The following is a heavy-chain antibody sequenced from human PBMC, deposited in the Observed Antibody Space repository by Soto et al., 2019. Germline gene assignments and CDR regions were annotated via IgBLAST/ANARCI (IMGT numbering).Heavy chain of an antibody. D-gene: IGHD3-10*01. CDR1: GFTFSNYG. Sequence: QVQLVESGGGVVQPGRSLRLSCAASGFTFSNYGMHWVRQAPGKGLEWVALIWYDGTKKYYEDSVKGRFTISRDNSKNTLYLQMNSLRAEDTAFYYCARDRSEYHGSGRDFFYWGQGTLVTVSS. CDR3: ARDRSEYHGSGRDFFY. CDR2: IWYDGTKK. J-gene: IGHJ4*02. V-gene: IGHV3-33*01.